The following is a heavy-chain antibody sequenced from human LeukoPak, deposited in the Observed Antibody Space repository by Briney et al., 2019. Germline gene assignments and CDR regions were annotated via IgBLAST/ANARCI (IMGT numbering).Heavy chain of an antibody. V-gene: IGHV1-18*01. CDR3: ARADSVDYYDATGYYYGWFDS. D-gene: IGHD3-22*01. CDR2: ISGFNGNT. Sequence: ASVKVSCKASGGTFSSYAISWVRQAPGQGLEWMGWISGFNGNTNYAQKFQGRVTMTTDTSTSTAYMELRSLRSDDTAVYFCARADSVDYYDATGYYYGWFDSWGQGTLVTVSS. J-gene: IGHJ5*01. CDR1: GGTFSSYA.